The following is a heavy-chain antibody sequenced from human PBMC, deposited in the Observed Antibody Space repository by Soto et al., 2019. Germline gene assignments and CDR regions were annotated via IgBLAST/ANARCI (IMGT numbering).Heavy chain of an antibody. V-gene: IGHV5-51*01. CDR2: IYPGDAET. CDR1: GYDFTHYW. Sequence: GESLKISCQGSGYDFTHYWVAWVRQTPGKGLEWMGVIYPGDAETRYSPSFQGRVTFSVDKSIDTAYLHWSSLEASDTAIYYCARVTNYDDSGDCYSFAVCGQGALVTV. D-gene: IGHD3-22*01. CDR3: ARVTNYDDSGDCYSFAV. J-gene: IGHJ4*02.